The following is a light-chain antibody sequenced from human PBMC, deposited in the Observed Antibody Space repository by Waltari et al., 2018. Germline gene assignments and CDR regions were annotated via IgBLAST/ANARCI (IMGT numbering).Light chain of an antibody. CDR2: GAS. CDR1: QSVNNY. Sequence: DIVLTQSPATLSLSPGERATLSCRASQSVNNYLAWYQQKPGQAPRLLIYGASNRATGIPARFSGSGSETDFSLTISRLEPEDFAVYYCQHYVRLPATFGRGTKVEIK. V-gene: IGKV3-11*01. J-gene: IGKJ1*01. CDR3: QHYVRLPAT.